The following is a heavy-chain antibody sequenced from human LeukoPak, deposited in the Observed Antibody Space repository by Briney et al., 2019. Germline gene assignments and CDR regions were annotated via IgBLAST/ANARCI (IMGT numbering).Heavy chain of an antibody. J-gene: IGHJ3*02. Sequence: ASVKVSCKASGYTFTGYYMHWVRQAPGQGLEWMGWINPNSGGTNYAQKFQGRVTMTRDTSISTAYMELSRLRSDDTAVYYCASVLMSTVTTYVTDAFDMWGQGTMVTVSS. CDR3: ASVLMSTVTTYVTDAFDM. D-gene: IGHD4-17*01. V-gene: IGHV1-2*02. CDR2: INPNSGGT. CDR1: GYTFTGYY.